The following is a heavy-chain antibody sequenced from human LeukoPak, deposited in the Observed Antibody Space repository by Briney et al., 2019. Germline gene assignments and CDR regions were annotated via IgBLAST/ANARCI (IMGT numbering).Heavy chain of an antibody. V-gene: IGHV3-30*02. D-gene: IGHD5-12*01. CDR2: IRYDGSNK. CDR3: AKVRFSDSGRDGLDS. CDR1: GFSFSSYG. J-gene: IGHJ5*01. Sequence: PGGSLRLSCAASGFSFSSYGMHWVRQASGWGLEWVAFIRYDGSNKDYADSVKGRFTISRDNSKNTLYLEMNSLRAEDTAVYHCAKVRFSDSGRDGLDSWGQGTLVTVSS.